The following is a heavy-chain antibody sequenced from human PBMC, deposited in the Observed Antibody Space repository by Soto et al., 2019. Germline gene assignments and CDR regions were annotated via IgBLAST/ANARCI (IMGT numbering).Heavy chain of an antibody. D-gene: IGHD7-27*01. CDR1: GGTFSSYT. J-gene: IGHJ5*02. CDR2: IIPILGIA. Sequence: ASVKVSCKASGGTFSSYTISWVRQAPGQGLEWMGRIIPILGIANYAQKFQGRVTITADKSTSTAYMELSSLRSEDTAVYYCASTPFSAGDQYWFDPWGQGTLVTVSS. CDR3: ASTPFSAGDQYWFDP. V-gene: IGHV1-69*02.